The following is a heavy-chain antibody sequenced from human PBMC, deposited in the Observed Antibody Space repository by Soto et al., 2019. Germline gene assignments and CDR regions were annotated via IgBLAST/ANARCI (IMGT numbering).Heavy chain of an antibody. CDR1: GYSFTGYY. D-gene: IGHD4-4*01. Sequence: QVQLVQSGTEVKKPGASVNVSCRASGYSFTGYYIHWVRQAPGQGLDWMGWIDPNSGDTNYAQKFQGWVTITRDTSISTAYMQLRRLKSDDTAVFYCAGEARIQYRGWNSDLWGSRTIVSVSS. CDR3: AGEARIQYRGWNSDL. CDR2: IDPNSGDT. V-gene: IGHV1-2*04. J-gene: IGHJ2*01.